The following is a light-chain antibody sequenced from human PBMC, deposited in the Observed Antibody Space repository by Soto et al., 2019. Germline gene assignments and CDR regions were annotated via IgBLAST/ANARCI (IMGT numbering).Light chain of an antibody. CDR1: SSDVGGYNE. CDR3: SSHAAGSTLI. J-gene: IGLJ2*01. V-gene: IGLV2-14*03. CDR2: DVT. Sequence: QSALTQPASVSGSPGQSTTISCTGTSSDVGGYNEVSWYQQRPGKAPKLMIYDVTNRPSGVSNRFSGSKSGNTASLTISGLTDEDEAYYYCSSHAAGSTLIFGGGTKLTVL.